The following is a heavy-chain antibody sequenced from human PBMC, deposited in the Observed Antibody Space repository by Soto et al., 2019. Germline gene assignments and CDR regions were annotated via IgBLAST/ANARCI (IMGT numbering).Heavy chain of an antibody. Sequence: GGSLRLSCAASGFTFSSYGMHWVRQAPGKGLEWVAVIWYDGSNKYYADSVKGRFTISRDNSKNTLYLQMNSLRAEDTAVYYCARVSTGYYYGMDVWGQGTTVTVSS. J-gene: IGHJ6*02. V-gene: IGHV3-33*01. CDR2: IWYDGSNK. CDR1: GFTFSSYG. CDR3: ARVSTGYYYGMDV. D-gene: IGHD3-9*01.